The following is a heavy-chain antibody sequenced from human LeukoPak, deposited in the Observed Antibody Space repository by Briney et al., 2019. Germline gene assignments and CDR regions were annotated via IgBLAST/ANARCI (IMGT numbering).Heavy chain of an antibody. CDR1: GFTFSSYS. CDR2: ISSSSSTI. Sequence: GGSLRLSCAASGFTFSSYSMNWVRQAPGKGLEWVSFISSSSSTIYYADSVKGRFTISRDNAKNSLYLQMNSLRAEDTAVYYCARDRGGSYSAIDYWGQGTLVTVAS. D-gene: IGHD1-26*01. CDR3: ARDRGGSYSAIDY. V-gene: IGHV3-48*04. J-gene: IGHJ4*02.